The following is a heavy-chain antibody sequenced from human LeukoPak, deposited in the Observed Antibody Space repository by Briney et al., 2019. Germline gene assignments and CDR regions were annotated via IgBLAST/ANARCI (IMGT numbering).Heavy chain of an antibody. D-gene: IGHD3-22*01. CDR2: IKQDGSEK. CDR1: GFTFSSYW. Sequence: PGGSLRLSCAASGFTFSSYWMSWVRQAPGKGLEWVANIKQDGSEKYYVDSVKSRFTISRDNPKNSLYLQMNSLRAEDTAVYYCARDSGDSSGYYYDYWGQGTLVTVSS. V-gene: IGHV3-7*01. CDR3: ARDSGDSSGYYYDY. J-gene: IGHJ4*02.